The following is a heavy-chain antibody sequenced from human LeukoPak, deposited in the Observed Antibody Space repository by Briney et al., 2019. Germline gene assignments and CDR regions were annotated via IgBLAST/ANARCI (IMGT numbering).Heavy chain of an antibody. CDR1: GGSFSGYY. D-gene: IGHD1-26*01. V-gene: IGHV4-34*01. J-gene: IGHJ4*02. CDR3: ARTEGGSYYFDY. Sequence: SETLSLTCAVYGGSFSGYYWSWIRQPPGKGLEWIGEINHSGSTNYNPSLKSRVTISVDTSKNQFSLKLSSVTAADTAVYYCARTEGGSYYFDYWGQGTLVTVSS. CDR2: INHSGST.